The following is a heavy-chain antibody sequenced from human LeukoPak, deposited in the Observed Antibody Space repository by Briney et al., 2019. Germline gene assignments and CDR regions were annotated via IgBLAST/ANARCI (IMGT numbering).Heavy chain of an antibody. J-gene: IGHJ4*02. CDR2: IRYDGSNK. CDR3: AKDPPTSGYLGSVLRDY. V-gene: IGHV3-30*02. Sequence: GGSLRLSCAASGFTFSSYGMHWVRQAPGKGLEWVAFIRYDGSNKYYADSVKGRLTISRDNSKNTLYLQMNSLRAEDTAVYYCAKDPPTSGYLGSVLRDYWGQGTLVTVSS. D-gene: IGHD3-3*01. CDR1: GFTFSSYG.